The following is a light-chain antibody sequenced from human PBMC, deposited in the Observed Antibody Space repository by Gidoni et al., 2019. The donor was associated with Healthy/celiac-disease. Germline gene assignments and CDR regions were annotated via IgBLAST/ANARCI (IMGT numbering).Light chain of an antibody. V-gene: IGKV4-1*01. J-gene: IGKJ1*01. CDR3: QQYYSKVRT. Sequence: DIVMTQSPDSLAVSLGERATIHCKSSQSVLYRSNNKNYLAWYQQKPGQPPKLLIYWASTRESGVPDRFSGSGSGTDFTLTISSLQAEDVAVYYCQQYYSKVRTFGQGTKVEIK. CDR1: QSVLYRSNNKNY. CDR2: WAS.